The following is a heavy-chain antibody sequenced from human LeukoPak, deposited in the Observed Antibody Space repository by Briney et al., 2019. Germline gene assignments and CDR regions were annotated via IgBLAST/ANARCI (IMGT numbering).Heavy chain of an antibody. J-gene: IGHJ6*03. Sequence: KASETLSLTCTVSGDSITNTFYYWTWIRQPAGQRLEWIGRINTIGSTDYNPSLKSRVTISVDTSKNQFSLMLSSVTAADTAIYYCARDRPTLCPGLTVAVTHYYYYMDVWGKGTSVTISS. CDR2: INTIGST. CDR1: GDSITNTFYY. V-gene: IGHV4-61*02. D-gene: IGHD6-19*01. CDR3: ARDRPTLCPGLTVAVTHYYYYMDV.